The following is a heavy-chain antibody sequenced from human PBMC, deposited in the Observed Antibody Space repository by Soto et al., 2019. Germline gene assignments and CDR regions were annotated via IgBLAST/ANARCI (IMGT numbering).Heavy chain of an antibody. D-gene: IGHD3-3*01. V-gene: IGHV1-8*01. J-gene: IGHJ6*03. Sequence: ASVKVSCKASGYTFTSYDINWVRQATGQGLEWMGWMNPNSGNTGYAQKFQGRVTMTRNTSISTAYMELSSLRSEDTAVYYCARLPNPYNFGVVISQKYYYYYMDVWGKGTTVTVSS. CDR1: GYTFTSYD. CDR3: ARLPNPYNFGVVISQKYYYYYMDV. CDR2: MNPNSGNT.